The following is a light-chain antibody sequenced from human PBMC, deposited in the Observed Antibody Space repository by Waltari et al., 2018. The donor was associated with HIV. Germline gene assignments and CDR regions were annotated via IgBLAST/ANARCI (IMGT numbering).Light chain of an antibody. CDR2: YAS. CDR1: ENINNY. Sequence: EIVLTQSPATLSLSPGERASLSCTASENINNYLGWYQQRPGQAPRLLIHYASNRAPGIPDRFTGSGSEKYFTLTISSLEAEDFAVYYCQQRRDWPLTFGGGTKVEIK. V-gene: IGKV3-11*01. CDR3: QQRRDWPLT. J-gene: IGKJ4*01.